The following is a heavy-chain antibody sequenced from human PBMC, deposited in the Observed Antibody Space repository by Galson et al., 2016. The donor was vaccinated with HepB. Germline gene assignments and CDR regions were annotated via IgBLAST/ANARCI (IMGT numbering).Heavy chain of an antibody. J-gene: IGHJ4*02. Sequence: SLRLSCAASGFSFNNYAVNWVRQAPGQGLEWVSVIAASGGGANYAGSVKGRFTISRDTSKNTLYLQMNALTAEDSAVYYCAKPGGLKLGPFDSWGQGTLVTVSS. D-gene: IGHD2-8*02. CDR1: GFSFNNYA. V-gene: IGHV3-23*01. CDR2: IAASGGGA. CDR3: AKPGGLKLGPFDS.